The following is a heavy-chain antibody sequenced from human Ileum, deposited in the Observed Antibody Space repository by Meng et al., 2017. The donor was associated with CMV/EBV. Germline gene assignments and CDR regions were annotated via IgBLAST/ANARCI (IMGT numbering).Heavy chain of an antibody. CDR2: IYHSGST. D-gene: IGHD3-3*01. V-gene: IGHV4-38-2*02. CDR1: GYSISSGYY. Sequence: GSLRLSCTVSGYSISSGYYWGWIRQPPGKGLEWIGSIYHSGSTYYNPSLKSRVTISVDTSKNQFSLKLSSVTAADTAVYYCARARVHFELTYYDFWVPPSGFDYWGQGTLVTVSS. J-gene: IGHJ4*02. CDR3: ARARVHFELTYYDFWVPPSGFDY.